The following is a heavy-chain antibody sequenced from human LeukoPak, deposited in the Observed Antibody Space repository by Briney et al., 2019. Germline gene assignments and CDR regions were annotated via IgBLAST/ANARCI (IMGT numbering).Heavy chain of an antibody. J-gene: IGHJ4*02. D-gene: IGHD6-19*01. CDR3: ARAAGDFDY. CDR1: GFTFSSYW. V-gene: IGHV3-74*01. CDR2: INSDGSST. Sequence: GGSLRLSCAASGFTFSSYWMHWVRQAPGKWLVWVSRINSDGSSTSYADSVKGRFTISRDNAKNTMYLQMDSLRTEDTAVYYCARAAGDFDYWGQGTLVTVSS.